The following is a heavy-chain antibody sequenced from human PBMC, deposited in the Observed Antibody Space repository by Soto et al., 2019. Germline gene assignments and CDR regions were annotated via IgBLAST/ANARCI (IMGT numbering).Heavy chain of an antibody. D-gene: IGHD2-2*01. V-gene: IGHV3-23*01. CDR3: AVHCSTSSCSY. CDR1: GFTFRTYA. CDR2: IGGSAESA. J-gene: IGHJ4*02. Sequence: GGLMRLSCSAAGFTFRTYARSWVSQAQGKGLEWVSAIGGSAESAYYGDSVKGRFTISRDNSKNTVYLQMNSLRAEDTAVYYCAVHCSTSSCSYWGQGTLVTVSS.